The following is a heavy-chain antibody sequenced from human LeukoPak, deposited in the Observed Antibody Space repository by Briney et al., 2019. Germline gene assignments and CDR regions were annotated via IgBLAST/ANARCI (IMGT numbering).Heavy chain of an antibody. D-gene: IGHD3-10*01. J-gene: IGHJ4*02. CDR2: IKPDGSEK. CDR1: GFTLRNYW. Sequence: PGGSLRLSCAASGFTLRNYWMNWVRHAPGKGLEWVANIKPDGSEKYYLDSVRGRFTISRDNAKNSLYLQMKSLRDEDTAVYYCARYGSGTSYITNYFDYWGQGTLVTVSS. CDR3: ARYGSGTSYITNYFDY. V-gene: IGHV3-7*04.